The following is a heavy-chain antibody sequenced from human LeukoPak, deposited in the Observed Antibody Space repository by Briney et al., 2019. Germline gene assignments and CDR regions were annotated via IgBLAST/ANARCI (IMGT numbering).Heavy chain of an antibody. V-gene: IGHV4-59*08. CDR2: IYYSGST. CDR1: GGSIRGYY. D-gene: IGHD3-10*01. CDR3: ARHEFDSGSLPYFDY. Sequence: PSQTLSLTCTVSGGSIRGYYWSWIRQPPGKGLEWIGYIYYSGSTNYNPSLKSRVTISVDTSKNQFSLKLSAVTAADTAVYYCARHEFDSGSLPYFDYRGQGILVTVSS. J-gene: IGHJ4*02.